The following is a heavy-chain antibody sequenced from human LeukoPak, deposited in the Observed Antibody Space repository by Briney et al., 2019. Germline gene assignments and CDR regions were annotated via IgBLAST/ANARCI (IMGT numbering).Heavy chain of an antibody. D-gene: IGHD6-6*01. CDR1: GFTVSSNY. Sequence: GGSLRLSCAASGFTVSSNYMSWVRQAPGKGLEWVSVIYSGGSTYYADSVRGRFTISRDNSKNTLYLQMNSLRAEDTAIYYCAKDKGRISIAAPKDAFDIWGQGTMVTVSS. CDR2: IYSGGST. V-gene: IGHV3-53*01. CDR3: AKDKGRISIAAPKDAFDI. J-gene: IGHJ3*02.